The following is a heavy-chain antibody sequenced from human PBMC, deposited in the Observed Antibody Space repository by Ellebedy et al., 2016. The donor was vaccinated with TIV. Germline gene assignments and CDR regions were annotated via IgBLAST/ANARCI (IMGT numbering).Heavy chain of an antibody. CDR3: AREMGGFYSVGFDY. V-gene: IGHV1-46*01. J-gene: IGHJ4*02. Sequence: ASVKVSCKASGYTFISYYIHWVRQAPGQGLEWMAVISPTGSTTTYAQQIQGRATMTRDTSTTTVYMELSSLRSEDTAVYYCAREMGGFYSVGFDYWGQGTLVTVSS. CDR1: GYTFISYY. D-gene: IGHD2-15*01. CDR2: ISPTGSTT.